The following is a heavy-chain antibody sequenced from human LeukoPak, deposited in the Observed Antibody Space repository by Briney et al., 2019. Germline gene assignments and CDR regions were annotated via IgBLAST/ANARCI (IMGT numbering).Heavy chain of an antibody. CDR1: GYTFSNYG. V-gene: IGHV1-18*01. CDR2: ISAYNGNT. CDR3: ARVRYRLAETYIDY. J-gene: IGHJ4*02. Sequence: VASVKVSCKASGYTFSNYGISWVRQAPGQGLEWMGWISAYNGNTNYAQKFQGRVTMTRDTSISTAYMELSRLRSDDTAVYYCARVRYRLAETYIDYWGQGTLVTVSS. D-gene: IGHD3-16*01.